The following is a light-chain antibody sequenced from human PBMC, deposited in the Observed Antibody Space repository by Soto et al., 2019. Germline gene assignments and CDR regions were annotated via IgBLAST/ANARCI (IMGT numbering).Light chain of an antibody. V-gene: IGKV3-20*01. Sequence: EVVLTQSPGTLSLSPGARATLSCRASQFVSSTYLAWYQQRPGQAPRLLIYGASSRATGIPDRFSGGGSETDFTLTISRLESEDFAAYYCQQYGSLPFTFGPGTKVDI. CDR1: QFVSSTY. J-gene: IGKJ3*01. CDR2: GAS. CDR3: QQYGSLPFT.